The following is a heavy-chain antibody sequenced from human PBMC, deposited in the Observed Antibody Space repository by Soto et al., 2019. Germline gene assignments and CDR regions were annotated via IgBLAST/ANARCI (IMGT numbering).Heavy chain of an antibody. V-gene: IGHV1-18*01. Sequence: ASVKVSCKASGYTFTSYGISWVRQAPGQGLEWMGWISAYNGNTNYAQKLQGRVTMTTDTSTSTAYMELRSLRSDDTAVYYCARVSKRDIVVVPAAETYAFDIWGQGTMVTVSS. CDR2: ISAYNGNT. CDR3: ARVSKRDIVVVPAAETYAFDI. D-gene: IGHD2-2*01. J-gene: IGHJ3*02. CDR1: GYTFTSYG.